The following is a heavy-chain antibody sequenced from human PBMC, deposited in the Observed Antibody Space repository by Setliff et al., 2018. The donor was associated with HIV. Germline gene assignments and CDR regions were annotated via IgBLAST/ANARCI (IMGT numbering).Heavy chain of an antibody. CDR2: IYHVGTT. Sequence: LSLTCTVSGYSMSGGYNWGWIRQSPEKGLEWIGNIYHVGTTYYNPSLKSRVTLSVDPSKSQFSLKLTSVTAADTALYYCVTTDYFYGRNNFEYWGQGALVTSPQ. CDR3: VTTDYFYGRNNFEY. D-gene: IGHD3-10*01. CDR1: GYSMSGGYN. V-gene: IGHV4-38-2*02. J-gene: IGHJ4*02.